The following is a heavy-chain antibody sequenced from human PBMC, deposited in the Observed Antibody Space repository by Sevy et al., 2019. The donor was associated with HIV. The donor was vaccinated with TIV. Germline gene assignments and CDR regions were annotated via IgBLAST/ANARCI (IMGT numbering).Heavy chain of an antibody. D-gene: IGHD2-15*01. CDR2: VSGSGRTT. Sequence: GGSLRLSCAASGFAFNSYAMGWVRQAPGKGLEWVSIVSGSGRTTYYADSVKGRFTISRDNFKNTLYLKMNSLRAEDTAVYYCAKAMDIVVVVAATRTPSFDVWGQGTMVTVSS. CDR3: AKAMDIVVVVAATRTPSFDV. CDR1: GFAFNSYA. V-gene: IGHV3-23*01. J-gene: IGHJ3*01.